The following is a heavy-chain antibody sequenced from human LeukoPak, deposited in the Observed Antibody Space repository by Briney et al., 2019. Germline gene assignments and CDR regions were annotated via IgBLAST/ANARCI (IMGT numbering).Heavy chain of an antibody. V-gene: IGHV3-21*01. D-gene: IGHD1-1*01. CDR2: ISSSSSCI. CDR3: ARTTGTRREDAFDI. CDR1: GFTFSSYS. J-gene: IGHJ3*02. Sequence: GGSLRLSCAASGFTFSSYSMNWVRQAPGKGLEWVSSISSSSSCIYYADSVKGRFTISRDNAKNSLYLQMNSLRVEDTAVYYCARTTGTRREDAFDIWGQGTMVTVSS.